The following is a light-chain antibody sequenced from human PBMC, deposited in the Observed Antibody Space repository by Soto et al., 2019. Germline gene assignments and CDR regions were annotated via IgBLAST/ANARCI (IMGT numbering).Light chain of an antibody. V-gene: IGLV1-40*01. Sequence: QSVLTQPPSVSGAPGQRVTISCTGSSSNIGADYDVHWYQQRPGTAPKLLIFGNINRPSGVPDRFSGSKSGTSASLAITGLQAEDEGDYYCQSYDSTLSARYGFGTGTKLTVL. CDR3: QSYDSTLSARYG. CDR2: GNI. J-gene: IGLJ1*01. CDR1: SSNIGADYD.